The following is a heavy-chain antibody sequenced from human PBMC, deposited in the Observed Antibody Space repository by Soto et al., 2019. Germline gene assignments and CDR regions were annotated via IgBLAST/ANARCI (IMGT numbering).Heavy chain of an antibody. Sequence: ASVKVSCKASGYTFTSYYMHWVRQAPGQGLEWMGIINPSGGSTSYAQKFQGRVTMTMDTATSTVYMELSSLRSEDTAVYYCARAGVSAAAGSWGATWFDPWGQRTLVTVSS. CDR1: GYTFTSYY. CDR3: ARAGVSAAAGSWGATWFDP. CDR2: INPSGGST. V-gene: IGHV1-46*01. J-gene: IGHJ5*02. D-gene: IGHD6-13*01.